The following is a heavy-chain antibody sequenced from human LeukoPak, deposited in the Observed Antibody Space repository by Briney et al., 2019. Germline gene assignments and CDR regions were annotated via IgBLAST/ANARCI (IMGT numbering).Heavy chain of an antibody. Sequence: GASVKVSCKASGYTFTGYYMHWVRQAPGQGLEWMGWINPNSGGTNYAQKFQGRVTMTRDTSISTAYMELSRLRSDDTAVYYCAGPAAIGGFKGPQEDYYYYYGMDVWGQGTTVTVSS. D-gene: IGHD2-2*02. J-gene: IGHJ6*02. V-gene: IGHV1-2*02. CDR3: AGPAAIGGFKGPQEDYYYYYGMDV. CDR2: INPNSGGT. CDR1: GYTFTGYY.